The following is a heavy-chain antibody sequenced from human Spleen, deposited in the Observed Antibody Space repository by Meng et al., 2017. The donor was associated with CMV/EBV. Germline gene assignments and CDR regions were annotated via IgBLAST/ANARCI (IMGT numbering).Heavy chain of an antibody. V-gene: IGHV3-23*01. CDR2: ISGSGGTI. Sequence: TFSSYAMSWVRQAPGKGLEWVSGISGSGGTIYYADSVKGRFVISRDNSKNTLYLQMKNLRVEHTAVYYCARDKPYSYGSLAFGAFDIWGQGTMVTVSS. CDR3: ARDKPYSYGSLAFGAFDI. CDR1: TFSSYA. D-gene: IGHD5-18*01. J-gene: IGHJ3*02.